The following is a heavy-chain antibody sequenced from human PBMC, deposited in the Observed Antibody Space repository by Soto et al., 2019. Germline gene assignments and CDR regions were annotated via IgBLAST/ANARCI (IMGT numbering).Heavy chain of an antibody. CDR1: GFTSSSYG. J-gene: IGHJ4*02. Sequence: PGGSLRLSCAASGFTSSSYGMHWVRQAQGKGLEWVAVISYDGSNKYYADSVKGRFTISRDNSKNTLYLQMSSLRAEDTAVYYCVKENNWNDFNYFDYWGQGTLVTVSS. CDR3: VKENNWNDFNYFDY. CDR2: ISYDGSNK. D-gene: IGHD1-1*01. V-gene: IGHV3-30*18.